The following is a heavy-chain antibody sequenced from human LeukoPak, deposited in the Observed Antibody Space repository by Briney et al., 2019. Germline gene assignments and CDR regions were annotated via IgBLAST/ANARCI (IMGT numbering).Heavy chain of an antibody. CDR3: ARDWSRGSGSHYYMDV. J-gene: IGHJ6*03. CDR2: ISSSGSTI. CDR1: GFTFSSYE. V-gene: IGHV3-48*03. D-gene: IGHD3-10*01. Sequence: PGGSLRLSCAASGFTFSSYEMNWVRQAPGKGLEWVSYISSSGSTIYYADSVKGRFTISRDNAKNSLYLQMNSLRAEDTAVYYCARDWSRGSGSHYYMDVWGKGTTVTVSS.